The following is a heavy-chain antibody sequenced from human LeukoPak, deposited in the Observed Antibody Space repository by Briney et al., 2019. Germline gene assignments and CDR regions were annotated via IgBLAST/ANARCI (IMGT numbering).Heavy chain of an antibody. CDR1: GGSISSYY. CDR3: ARWDDFWSGYYTEPYFDY. Sequence: SETLSLTCTVSGGSISSYYWSWIRQPPGKGLEWIGYIYYSGSTNYNPSLKSRVTISVDTSKNQFSLKLSSVTAADTAVYYCARWDDFWSGYYTEPYFDYWGQGTLVTVSS. V-gene: IGHV4-59*01. CDR2: IYYSGST. J-gene: IGHJ4*02. D-gene: IGHD3-3*01.